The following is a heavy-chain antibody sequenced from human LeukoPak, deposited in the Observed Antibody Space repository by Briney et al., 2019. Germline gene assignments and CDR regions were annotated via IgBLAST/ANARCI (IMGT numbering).Heavy chain of an antibody. CDR1: GCTFTSYY. D-gene: IGHD3-10*01. CDR2: INPSGGST. Sequence: ASVKVSCKASGCTFTSYYMHWVRQAPGQGLKWMGIINPSGGSTSYAQKFQGRVTMTRDTSTSTVYMELSSLRSEDTAVYYCARAPKSGSGSLEGSWFDPWGQGTLVTVSS. J-gene: IGHJ5*02. V-gene: IGHV1-46*01. CDR3: ARAPKSGSGSLEGSWFDP.